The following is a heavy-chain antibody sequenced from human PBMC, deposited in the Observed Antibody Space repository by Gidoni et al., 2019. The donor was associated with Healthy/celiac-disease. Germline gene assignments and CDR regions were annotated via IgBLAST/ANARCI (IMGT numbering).Heavy chain of an antibody. V-gene: IGHV3-21*01. J-gene: IGHJ4*02. CDR2: ISSSSSYI. CDR3: ARDIDYYDSSGYLDY. D-gene: IGHD3-22*01. CDR1: GFTFSSYS. Sequence: EVQLVESGGGLVKPGGSLRLSCAASGFTFSSYSMNWVRQAPGKGLEWVSSISSSSSYIYYADSVKGRFTISRDNAKNSLYLQMNSLRAEDTAVYYCARDIDYYDSSGYLDYWGQGTLVTVSS.